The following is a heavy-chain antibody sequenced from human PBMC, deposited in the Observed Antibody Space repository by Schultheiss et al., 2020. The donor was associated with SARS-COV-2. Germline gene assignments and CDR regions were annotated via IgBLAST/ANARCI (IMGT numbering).Heavy chain of an antibody. CDR2: IYTSGST. CDR3: ARDIEARITIFGVADV. V-gene: IGHV4-4*07. D-gene: IGHD3-3*01. J-gene: IGHJ6*04. CDR1: GGSFSGYY. Sequence: SQTLSLTCAVYGGSFSGYYWSWIRQPAGKGLEWIGRIYTSGSTNYNPSLKSRVTMSVDTSKNQFSLKLSSVTAADTAVYYCARDIEARITIFGVADVWGKGTTVTVSS.